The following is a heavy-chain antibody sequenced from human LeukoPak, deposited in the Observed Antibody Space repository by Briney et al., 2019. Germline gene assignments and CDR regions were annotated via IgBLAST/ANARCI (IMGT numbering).Heavy chain of an antibody. V-gene: IGHV4-39*01. J-gene: IGHJ4*02. D-gene: IGHD6-13*01. Sequence: SETLSLTCTVSGVSISSSNASWGWIRQPPGKGLEWVGSIYNSGDTYYNPSLKSRVTISLDTSKKQFSLRLSSVTAADTAVYYCARHVASAGDYWGQGTPVTASS. CDR2: IYNSGDT. CDR1: GVSISSSNAS. CDR3: ARHVASAGDY.